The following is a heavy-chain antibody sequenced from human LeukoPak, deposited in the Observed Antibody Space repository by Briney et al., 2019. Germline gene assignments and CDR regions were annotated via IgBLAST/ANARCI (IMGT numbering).Heavy chain of an antibody. CDR3: AKDSYSSSWYLPDY. Sequence: GGSLRLSCAASGFIFDDYAMHWVRQAPGKGLEWVSGISWNSGRIGYADSVKGRFTISRDNAKNSLYLQMNSLRTEDTALYYCAKDSYSSSWYLPDYWGQGTLVTVSS. D-gene: IGHD6-13*01. CDR2: ISWNSGRI. CDR1: GFIFDDYA. J-gene: IGHJ4*02. V-gene: IGHV3-9*01.